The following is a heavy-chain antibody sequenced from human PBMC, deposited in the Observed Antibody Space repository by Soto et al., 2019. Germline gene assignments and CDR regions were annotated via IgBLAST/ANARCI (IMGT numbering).Heavy chain of an antibody. Sequence: QVNLAESGGGLVKPGESLRLSCVASGFTLTDYYMAWIRQAPGKGLEWVSYISRSGATLYYSDSVRGRFTVSRDSARNSLFLQMNSLLGDDTAVYYCARDLQGVEATHAYWGQGTLVTVSS. CDR1: GFTLTDYY. D-gene: IGHD5-12*01. J-gene: IGHJ4*02. CDR3: ARDLQGVEATHAY. CDR2: ISRSGATL. V-gene: IGHV3-11*01.